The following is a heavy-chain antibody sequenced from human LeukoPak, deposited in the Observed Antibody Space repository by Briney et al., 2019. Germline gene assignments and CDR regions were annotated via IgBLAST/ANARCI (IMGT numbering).Heavy chain of an antibody. V-gene: IGHV3-48*03. D-gene: IGHD6-6*01. Sequence: PGGSLRLSCAASGFTFSSYEMNWVRQAPGKRLECVSYISSSGSNIYYADSVKGRFTISRDNAKNSLFLQMNSLRAEDTAVYYCARLYSSSSGRALDYWGQGTLVTVSS. CDR3: ARLYSSSSGRALDY. CDR1: GFTFSSYE. CDR2: ISSSGSNI. J-gene: IGHJ4*02.